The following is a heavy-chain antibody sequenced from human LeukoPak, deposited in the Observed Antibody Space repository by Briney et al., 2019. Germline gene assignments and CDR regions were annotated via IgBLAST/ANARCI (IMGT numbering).Heavy chain of an antibody. CDR2: ISYDGSNK. D-gene: IGHD6-19*01. CDR3: ARDRMISGWYNWFDP. Sequence: GRSLRLSCAASGFTFSSYAMHWVRQAPGKGLEWVAVISYDGSNKYYADSVKGRFTISRDNSKNTLYLQMNSLRAEDTAVYYCARDRMISGWYNWFDPWGQGTLVTVSS. J-gene: IGHJ5*02. CDR1: GFTFSSYA. V-gene: IGHV3-30-3*01.